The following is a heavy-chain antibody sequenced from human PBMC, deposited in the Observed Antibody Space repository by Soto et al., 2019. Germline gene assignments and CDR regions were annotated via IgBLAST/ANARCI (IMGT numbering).Heavy chain of an antibody. CDR2: INHSGST. V-gene: IGHV4-34*01. Sequence: QVQLQQWGAGLLKPSETLSLTCAVYGGSFSGYYWSWIRQPPGKGLEWIGEINHSGSTNYNPSLTTRVTKSVDTSKNQFSLKLSYVTDAHTAVYYCARGANPSTFGLRYNWFDPWGQGTLVTVSS. CDR3: ARGANPSTFGLRYNWFDP. D-gene: IGHD2-2*01. CDR1: GGSFSGYY. J-gene: IGHJ5*02.